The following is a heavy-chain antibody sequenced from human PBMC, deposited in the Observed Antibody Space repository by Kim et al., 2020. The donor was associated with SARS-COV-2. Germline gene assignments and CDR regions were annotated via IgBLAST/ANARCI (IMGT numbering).Heavy chain of an antibody. Sequence: ASVKVSCKASGYTFTGYYMHWVRQAPGQGLEWMGRINPNSGGTNYAQKFQGRVTMTRDTSISTAYMELSRLRSDDTAVYYCARDDRISSGWEVDYWGQGTLVTVSS. CDR2: INPNSGGT. CDR1: GYTFTGYY. CDR3: ARDDRISSGWEVDY. J-gene: IGHJ4*02. D-gene: IGHD6-19*01. V-gene: IGHV1-2*06.